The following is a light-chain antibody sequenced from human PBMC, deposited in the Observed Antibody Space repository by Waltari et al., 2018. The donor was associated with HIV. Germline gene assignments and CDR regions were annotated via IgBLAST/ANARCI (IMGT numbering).Light chain of an antibody. CDR2: KDT. J-gene: IGLJ2*01. Sequence: SYELAQPPSVSASPGQTARIPCSGDALPKQYAYWYHQKPGQAPVLIIYKDTGRPSGIPERFAGSSSGTTVTLTISGGQAEDEADYYCQSADTNAYVVFGGGTKLTVL. CDR3: QSADTNAYVV. V-gene: IGLV3-25*03. CDR1: ALPKQY.